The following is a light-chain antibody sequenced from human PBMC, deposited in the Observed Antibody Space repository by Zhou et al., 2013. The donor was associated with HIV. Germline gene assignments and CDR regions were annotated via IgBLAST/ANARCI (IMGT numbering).Light chain of an antibody. Sequence: DIQMTQSPSSLSASVGDRVTITCQASQDISNYLNWYQQKPGKAPKLLIYDASNLETGVPSRFSGSGSGTAFTFTISSLQPEDIATYYCQQYDNLPYTFGRGTKLEIK. V-gene: IGKV1-33*01. CDR1: QDISNY. CDR2: DAS. J-gene: IGKJ2*01. CDR3: QQYDNLPYT.